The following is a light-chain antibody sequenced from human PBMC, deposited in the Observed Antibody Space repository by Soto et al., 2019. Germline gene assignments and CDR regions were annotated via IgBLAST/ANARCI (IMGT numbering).Light chain of an antibody. CDR2: DAS. CDR3: QLYKNVILT. V-gene: IGKV1-33*01. Sequence: DITMTQSPSSLSASVGDRVTLTCPASEDVSDYVNWYQQKPGRAPKLLIYDASKLETGVPSRFSGRGSGTDFSFTIRDLQPEDFATYYCQLYKNVILTFGGGTRVDI. CDR1: EDVSDY. J-gene: IGKJ4*01.